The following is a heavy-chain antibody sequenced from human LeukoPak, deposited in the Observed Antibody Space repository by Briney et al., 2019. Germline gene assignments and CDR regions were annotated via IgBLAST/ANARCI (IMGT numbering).Heavy chain of an antibody. Sequence: PSETLSLTCTVSGGSISSSSYYWGWIRQPPGKGLEWIGSIYYSGSTYYNPSLKSRVTMSVDPSNNQFSLNLRSVTAADTALYYCARRRYYDGSGYLEWGQGTLLSVSS. V-gene: IGHV4-39*01. CDR2: IYYSGST. CDR1: GGSISSSSYY. J-gene: IGHJ1*01. CDR3: ARRRYYDGSGYLE. D-gene: IGHD3-22*01.